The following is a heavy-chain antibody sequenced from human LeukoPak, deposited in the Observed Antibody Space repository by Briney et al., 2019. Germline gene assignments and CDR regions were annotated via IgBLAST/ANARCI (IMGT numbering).Heavy chain of an antibody. J-gene: IGHJ5*02. Sequence: ASVKVSCKTSGYSFTSLDISWVRQASGQGLEWMGWMNPNSGNTGYAQKFQGRVTITRNTSISTAYMELSSLRSEDTAVYYCARGEYNWFDPWGQGTLVTVSS. CDR3: ARGEYNWFDP. CDR2: MNPNSGNT. V-gene: IGHV1-8*03. CDR1: GYSFTSLD.